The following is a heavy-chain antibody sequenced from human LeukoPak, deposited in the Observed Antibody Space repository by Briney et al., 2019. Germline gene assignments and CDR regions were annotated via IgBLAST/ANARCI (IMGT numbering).Heavy chain of an antibody. CDR2: INHSGST. CDR1: GGSFSGYY. D-gene: IGHD3-16*01. Sequence: PSETLSLTCTVYGGSFSGYYWSWIRQPPGKGLEWIGEINHSGSTNYNPSLKSRVTISIDTSKNQFSLKLSSVTAADTAVYYCARRPTGGLDYWAREPWSPSPQ. V-gene: IGHV4-34*01. CDR3: ARRPTGGLDY. J-gene: IGHJ4*02.